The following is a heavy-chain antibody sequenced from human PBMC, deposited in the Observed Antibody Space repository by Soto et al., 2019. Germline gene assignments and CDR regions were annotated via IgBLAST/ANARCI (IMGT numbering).Heavy chain of an antibody. CDR2: IYYSGST. J-gene: IGHJ4*02. CDR1: GFSLSGGGYF. Sequence: SETLSLTSTFSGFSLSGGGYFWRWIRQHPGKGLEWIGYIYYSGSTYYNPSLKSRVTISVDTSKNQFSLKLSSVTAAVTAVYYCARGVVVAAVLDYWGQGTLVTVSS. V-gene: IGHV4-31*03. CDR3: ARGVVVAAVLDY. D-gene: IGHD2-15*01.